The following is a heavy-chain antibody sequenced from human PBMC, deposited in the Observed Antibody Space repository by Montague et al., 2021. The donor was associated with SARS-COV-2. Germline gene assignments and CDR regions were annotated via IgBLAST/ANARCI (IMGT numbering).Heavy chain of an antibody. CDR1: GGSISSFY. D-gene: IGHD2-15*01. Sequence: SETLSLTCTVSGGSISSFYWSWFRQPPGKGLERIGYISDSGRTNYNPSLTSRVTMSVDTSKNQFSLKVNSVTAADTAVYYCARHYSATLPAVYWGQGTLVTVSS. CDR3: ARHYSATLPAVY. J-gene: IGHJ4*02. CDR2: ISDSGRT. V-gene: IGHV4-59*08.